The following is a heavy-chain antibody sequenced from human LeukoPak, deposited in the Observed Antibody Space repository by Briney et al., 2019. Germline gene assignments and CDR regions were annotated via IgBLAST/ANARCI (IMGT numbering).Heavy chain of an antibody. CDR2: ISTSGSST. D-gene: IGHD6-25*01. CDR1: GFPFSDYY. Sequence: KPGGSLRLSCAASGFPFSDYYMTWTRHGSGKGLEWVSYISTSGSSTYYADSVEGRFTISRDNAKNSLYLQMNSLRPEDTALYYCARDSGGGYFDFWGQGTLVTVSS. CDR3: ARDSGGGYFDF. J-gene: IGHJ4*02. V-gene: IGHV3-11*04.